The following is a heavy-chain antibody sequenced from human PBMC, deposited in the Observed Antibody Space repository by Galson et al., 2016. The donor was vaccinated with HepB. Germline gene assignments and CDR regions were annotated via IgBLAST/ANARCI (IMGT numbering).Heavy chain of an antibody. CDR2: IIPIFGAT. Sequence: SVKVSCKASGGTFSSYTITWVRQAPGQGLEWMGGIIPIFGATNYAQKFRGRVTITADESTSTAYMELSSLRSEDTAVYCCAGGERWLTLGDYWGQGTLVTVSS. J-gene: IGHJ4*02. V-gene: IGHV1-69*13. D-gene: IGHD5-24*01. CDR1: GGTFSSYT. CDR3: AGGERWLTLGDY.